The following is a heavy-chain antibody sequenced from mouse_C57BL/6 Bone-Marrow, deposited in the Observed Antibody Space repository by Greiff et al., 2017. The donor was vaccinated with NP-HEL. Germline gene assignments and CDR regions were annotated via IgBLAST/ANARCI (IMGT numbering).Heavy chain of an antibody. V-gene: IGHV2-9-1*01. J-gene: IGHJ1*03. Sequence: VKLVESGPGLVAPSQSLSITCTVSGFSLTSYAISWVRQPPGKGLEWLGVIWTGGGTNYNSALKSRLSISKDNSKSQVFLKMNSLQTDDTARYYCASIYDGYARYFDVWGTGTTVTVSS. CDR3: ASIYDGYARYFDV. CDR1: GFSLTSYA. CDR2: IWTGGGT. D-gene: IGHD2-3*01.